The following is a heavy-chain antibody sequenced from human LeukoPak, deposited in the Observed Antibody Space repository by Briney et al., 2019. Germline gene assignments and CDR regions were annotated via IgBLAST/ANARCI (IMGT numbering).Heavy chain of an antibody. CDR3: ASYSGSWNDFGY. V-gene: IGHV4-59*01. CDR1: GGSFSGFY. Sequence: PSETLSLTCEVYGGSFSGFYWSWIRQSPGKGLEWIGYFYNSGRSTYNPSLKSRVTISADTSKNHFSLKLNSVTTADTAVNYCASYSGSWNDFGYWGQGTLVTVSS. J-gene: IGHJ4*02. D-gene: IGHD6-13*01. CDR2: FYNSGRS.